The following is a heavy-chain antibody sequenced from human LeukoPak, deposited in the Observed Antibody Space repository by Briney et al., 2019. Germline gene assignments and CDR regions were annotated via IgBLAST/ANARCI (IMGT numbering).Heavy chain of an antibody. CDR3: ARDSLSSGWSDY. CDR1: GFTFSSYA. J-gene: IGHJ4*02. CDR2: ISGSGGST. Sequence: PGGSLRLSCAASGFTFSSYAMSWVRQAPGKGLEWVSAISGSGGSTCYADSVKGRFTISRDNAKNSLYLQMNSLRAEDTAVYYCARDSLSSGWSDYWGQGTLVTVSS. D-gene: IGHD6-19*01. V-gene: IGHV3-23*01.